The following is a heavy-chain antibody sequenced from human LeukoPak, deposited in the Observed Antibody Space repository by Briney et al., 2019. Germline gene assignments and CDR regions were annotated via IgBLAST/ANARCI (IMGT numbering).Heavy chain of an antibody. V-gene: IGHV1-18*01. J-gene: IGHJ4*02. Sequence: ASVKVSCKASRYTFTSYGISWVRQAPGQGLEWMGWISGYNANTNYVQKLQGRVTMTTDTSTSTAYMELRSLRSDDTAMYYCARDQGYDILTGYNFDYWGQGTLVTVSS. CDR3: ARDQGYDILTGYNFDY. CDR2: ISGYNANT. CDR1: RYTFTSYG. D-gene: IGHD3-9*01.